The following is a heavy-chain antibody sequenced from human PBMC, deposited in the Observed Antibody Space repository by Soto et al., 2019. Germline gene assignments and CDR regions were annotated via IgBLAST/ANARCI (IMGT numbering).Heavy chain of an antibody. CDR1: GFTFSSYG. CDR3: AKGVAAAGHVYYFDC. J-gene: IGHJ4*02. Sequence: PGGSLRLSCAASGFTFSSYGMHWVRQAPGKGLEWVAVIWYDGSNKYYADSVKGRFTISRDNSKNTLYLQMNSLRAEDTAVYYCAKGVAAAGHVYYFDCWGQGT. D-gene: IGHD6-13*01. V-gene: IGHV3-30*02. CDR2: IWYDGSNK.